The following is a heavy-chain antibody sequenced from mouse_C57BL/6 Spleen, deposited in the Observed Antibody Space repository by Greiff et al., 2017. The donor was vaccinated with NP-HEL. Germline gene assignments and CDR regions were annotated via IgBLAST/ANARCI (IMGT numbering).Heavy chain of an antibody. CDR1: GFTFSDYG. CDR3: ARPDYYGSSPAWFAY. Sequence: EVQLQESGGGLVKPGGSLKLSCAASGFTFSDYGMHWVRQAPEKGLEWVAYISSGSSTIYYADTVKGRFTISRDNAKNTLFLQMTSLRSEDTAMYYCARPDYYGSSPAWFAYWGQGTLVTVSA. V-gene: IGHV5-17*01. D-gene: IGHD1-1*01. CDR2: ISSGSSTI. J-gene: IGHJ3*01.